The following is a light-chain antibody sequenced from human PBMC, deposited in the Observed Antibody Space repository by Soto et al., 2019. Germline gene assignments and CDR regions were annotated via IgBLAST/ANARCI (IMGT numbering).Light chain of an antibody. CDR1: QRITNNF. Sequence: EIVLTQSPGTLSLSPGERATLSCRASQRITNNFLAWFQQKPGLAPRLLIHGASTRASGVPDRFSGGGSGKDFVLTISRLEPEDFAVYYCQQYVHWPPGAFGQWTTVEIK. J-gene: IGKJ1*01. CDR2: GAS. V-gene: IGKV3-20*01. CDR3: QQYVHWPPGA.